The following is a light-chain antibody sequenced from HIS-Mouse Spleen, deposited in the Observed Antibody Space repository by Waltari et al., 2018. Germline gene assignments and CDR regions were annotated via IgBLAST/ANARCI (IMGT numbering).Light chain of an antibody. J-gene: IGLJ1*01. CDR3: QVWDSSSDHPYV. V-gene: IGLV3-21*03. CDR2: DDS. CDR1: NIGSKR. Sequence: SYVLTQPTSVSVAPGKTARITCGGNNIGSKRVHWYQQKPGQAPVLVVYDDSDRPSGIPERFSGSNSGNTATLTISRVEAGDEADYYCQVWDSSSDHPYVFGTGNKVTVL.